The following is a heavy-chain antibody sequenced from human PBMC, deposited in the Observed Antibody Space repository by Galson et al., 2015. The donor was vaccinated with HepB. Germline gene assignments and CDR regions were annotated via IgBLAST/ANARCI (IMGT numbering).Heavy chain of an antibody. CDR1: GGSISNYY. V-gene: IGHV4-4*07. CDR3: AREAREYVGDGYAYDY. CDR2: IYTSGHT. Sequence: ETLSLTCIVSGGSISNYYWGWIRQPAGKGLEWLGRIYTSGHTDYNPSLKSRVTMSVDTSNNQFSLRLTSLTAADTAVYYCAREAREYVGDGYAYDYWGQGTLVTVSS. D-gene: IGHD2-21*01. J-gene: IGHJ4*02.